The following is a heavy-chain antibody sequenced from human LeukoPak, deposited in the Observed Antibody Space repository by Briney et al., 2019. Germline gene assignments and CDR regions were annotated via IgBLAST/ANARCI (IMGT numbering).Heavy chain of an antibody. Sequence: GGSLRLSCATSGFTFSAYAMHWVRQAPGKGLEWVAAISTDGTNKVYADSVKGQFTISRDNSKNTLYLQMNSLRPEDTAVFYCASPRGLKIYYFDYWGQGTLVTVSS. CDR3: ASPRGLKIYYFDY. V-gene: IGHV3-30-3*01. CDR1: GFTFSAYA. D-gene: IGHD3-10*01. CDR2: ISTDGTNK. J-gene: IGHJ4*02.